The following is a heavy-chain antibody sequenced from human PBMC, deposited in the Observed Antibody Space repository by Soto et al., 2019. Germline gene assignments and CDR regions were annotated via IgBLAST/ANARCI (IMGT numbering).Heavy chain of an antibody. CDR2: IYYSGST. J-gene: IGHJ3*02. Sequence: SETLSLTCTVSGGSISSYYWSWIRQPPGKGLEWIGYIYYSGSTNYNPPLKSRVTISVDTSKNQFSLKLSSVTAADTAVYYCARVTNDAFDIWGQGTMVTVSS. V-gene: IGHV4-59*01. D-gene: IGHD4-4*01. CDR3: ARVTNDAFDI. CDR1: GGSISSYY.